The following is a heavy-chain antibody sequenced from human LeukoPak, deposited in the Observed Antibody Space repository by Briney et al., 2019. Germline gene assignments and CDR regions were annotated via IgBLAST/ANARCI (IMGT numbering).Heavy chain of an antibody. Sequence: SETLSLTCTVSGGSISSYYWSWIRQPPGKGLEWIGYIYTSGSTNYNPSLKSRVTISVDTSKNQFSLRLSSVTAADTAVYYCARHGEYSSSSPDYYYYMDVWGKGTTVTVSS. D-gene: IGHD6-6*01. CDR2: IYTSGST. V-gene: IGHV4-4*09. CDR1: GGSISSYY. CDR3: ARHGEYSSSSPDYYYYMDV. J-gene: IGHJ6*03.